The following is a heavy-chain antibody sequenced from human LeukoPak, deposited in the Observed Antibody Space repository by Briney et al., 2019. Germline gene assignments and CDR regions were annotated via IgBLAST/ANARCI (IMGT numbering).Heavy chain of an antibody. Sequence: SETLSLTCTVSGGSISSYYWSWIRQPPGKGLGWIGYIYYSGSTNYNPSLKSRVTISVDTSKNQFSLKLSSVTAADTAVYYCARAEEITMIPDYWGQGTLVTVSS. D-gene: IGHD3-22*01. CDR3: ARAEEITMIPDY. V-gene: IGHV4-59*01. J-gene: IGHJ4*02. CDR2: IYYSGST. CDR1: GGSISSYY.